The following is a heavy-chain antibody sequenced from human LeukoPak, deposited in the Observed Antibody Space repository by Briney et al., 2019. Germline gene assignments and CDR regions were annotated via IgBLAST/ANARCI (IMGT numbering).Heavy chain of an antibody. CDR3: ARERQDTILHSGAFDI. J-gene: IGHJ3*02. Sequence: GGYLRLSCAASGFTFSTYFMHWVRQAPGKGLACVADIASDGSHTFYVESVKGRFTISRDNSNNTLYLQMNSPRAEDTAVYFCARERQDTILHSGAFDIWGQGTMVTVSS. CDR2: IASDGSHT. D-gene: IGHD2-21*01. V-gene: IGHV3-30-3*01. CDR1: GFTFSTYF.